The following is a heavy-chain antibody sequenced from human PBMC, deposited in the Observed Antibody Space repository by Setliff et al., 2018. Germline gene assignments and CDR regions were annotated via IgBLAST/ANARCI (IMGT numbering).Heavy chain of an antibody. J-gene: IGHJ4*02. CDR3: ARARNVAARLFDS. D-gene: IGHD6-6*01. Sequence: SETLSLTCNVSGGSISSRTYYWSWIRQPAGKGLEWIGHIYTSWSTNYNPSLKSRVTMSVDTTKNQFSLKLTSVTAADTAVYYCARARNVAARLFDSWGQGTLVTVSS. CDR2: IYTSWST. V-gene: IGHV4-61*09. CDR1: GGSISSRTYY.